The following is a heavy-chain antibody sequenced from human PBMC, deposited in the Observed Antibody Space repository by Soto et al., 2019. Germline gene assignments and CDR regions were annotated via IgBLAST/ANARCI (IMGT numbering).Heavy chain of an antibody. CDR1: GFTFSSYW. D-gene: IGHD2-8*02. CDR2: IKQDGSEK. CDR3: ARAGPKGISGYYFDY. J-gene: IGHJ4*02. V-gene: IGHV3-7*01. Sequence: GGSLRLSCAASGFTFSSYWMSWVRQAPGKGLEWVANIKQDGSEKYYVDSVKGRFTISRDNAKNSLYLQMNSLRAEDTAVYYCARAGPKGISGYYFDYWGQGTLVTVSS.